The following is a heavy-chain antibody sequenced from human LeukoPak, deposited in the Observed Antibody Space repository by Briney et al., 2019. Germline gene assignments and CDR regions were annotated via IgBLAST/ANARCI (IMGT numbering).Heavy chain of an antibody. CDR2: IKQDGSET. CDR3: ARGSTVGD. V-gene: IGHV3-7*01. D-gene: IGHD1-1*01. Sequence: GGSLRLSCAASGFTFSSYWMTWARQAPGKGLEWVANIKQDGSETHYVDPAKGRFTISRDNAKNSLFLQMNSLRAEDTAVYYCARGSTVGDWGQGTLVTVSS. CDR1: GFTFSSYW. J-gene: IGHJ4*02.